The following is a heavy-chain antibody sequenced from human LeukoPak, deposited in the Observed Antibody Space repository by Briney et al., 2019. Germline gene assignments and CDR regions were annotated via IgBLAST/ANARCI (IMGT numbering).Heavy chain of an antibody. J-gene: IGHJ5*02. CDR1: GFTFSSYA. CDR2: ISGSGGST. CDR3: AKCRRYSSSSGVST. D-gene: IGHD6-6*01. Sequence: GGSLRLSCAASGFTFSSYAMSWVRQAPGKGLEWVSAISGSGGSTYYADSVKGRFTISRDNSKNTLYLQMNSLRAEDTAVYYCAKCRRYSSSSGVSTWGQGTLVTVSS. V-gene: IGHV3-23*01.